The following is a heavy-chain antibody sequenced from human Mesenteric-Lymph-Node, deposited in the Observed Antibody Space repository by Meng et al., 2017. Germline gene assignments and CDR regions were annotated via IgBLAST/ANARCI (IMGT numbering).Heavy chain of an antibody. CDR1: GVPINNYY. CDR3: ARGLGILLWLRSDYFDY. V-gene: IGHV4-59*12. CDR2: VYYFATT. J-gene: IGHJ4*02. D-gene: IGHD5-12*01. Sequence: SETLSLTCTVSGVPINNYYWSWIRQTPGKGLEWIGYVYYFATTNYNPSLKSRATVTLDRSRSQFSLKLSSVTAADTAVYYCARGLGILLWLRSDYFDYWGQGTLVTVSS.